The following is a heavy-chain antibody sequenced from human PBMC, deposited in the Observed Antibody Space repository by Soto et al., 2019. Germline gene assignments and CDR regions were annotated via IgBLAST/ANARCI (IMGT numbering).Heavy chain of an antibody. D-gene: IGHD2-2*01. Sequence: QVQLQESGPGLVKPSETLSLTCTVSGGSISSYYWSWIRQPPGKGLEWIGYIYYSGSTNYNPSLKSRVTTSVDTSKNQFSLKLSSVTAADTAVYYCARSYCSSTSCYPKRYYYMDVWGKGTTVTVSS. CDR3: ARSYCSSTSCYPKRYYYMDV. J-gene: IGHJ6*03. V-gene: IGHV4-59*01. CDR1: GGSISSYY. CDR2: IYYSGST.